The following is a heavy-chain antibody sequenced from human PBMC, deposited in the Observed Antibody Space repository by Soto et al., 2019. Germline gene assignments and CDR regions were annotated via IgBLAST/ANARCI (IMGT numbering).Heavy chain of an antibody. Sequence: SQTLSLTCAISGDSVSSNSAAWNWIRQSPSRGLEWLGRTYYRSKWYNDYAVSVKSRITINPDTSKNQFYLQLNSVTPEVTAVYYCARSSPLAGRSYYFDYWGQGTLVTVSS. CDR1: GDSVSSNSAA. CDR3: ARSSPLAGRSYYFDY. CDR2: TYYRSKWYN. J-gene: IGHJ4*02. V-gene: IGHV6-1*01. D-gene: IGHD6-19*01.